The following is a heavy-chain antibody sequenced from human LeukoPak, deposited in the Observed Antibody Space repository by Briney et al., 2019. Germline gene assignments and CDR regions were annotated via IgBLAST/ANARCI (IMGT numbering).Heavy chain of an antibody. Sequence: PGGSLRLSCAASGFTFSNAWMNWVRQAPGRGLEWVGRIKRKTDGGTTDYAAPVKGRFTISRDDSKNTLYLQMNSLRAEDTAVYYCAKVGIVVVPAASYYFDYWGQGTLVTVSS. V-gene: IGHV3-15*07. CDR2: IKRKTDGGTT. CDR3: AKVGIVVVPAASYYFDY. J-gene: IGHJ4*02. CDR1: GFTFSNAW. D-gene: IGHD2-2*01.